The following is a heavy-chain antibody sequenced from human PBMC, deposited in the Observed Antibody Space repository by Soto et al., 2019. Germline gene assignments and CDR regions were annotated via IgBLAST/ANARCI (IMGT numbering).Heavy chain of an antibody. D-gene: IGHD2-8*01. CDR1: GNTFTNYY. CDR3: ARGCAAHFDY. J-gene: IGHJ4*02. Sequence: QVQLVQSGAEVKKPGASVKVSCKASGNTFTNYYMHWVRQAPGQGLEWMGISNPSGDRTTYAHKFQGRVIMSSDRSTSAVYMELSSLKSEDASLYFCARGCAAHFDYWGQGTVVTVSS. V-gene: IGHV1-46*03. CDR2: SNPSGDRT.